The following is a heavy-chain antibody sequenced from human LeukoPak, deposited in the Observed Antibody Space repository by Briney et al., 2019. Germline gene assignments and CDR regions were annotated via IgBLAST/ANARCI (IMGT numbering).Heavy chain of an antibody. CDR1: GGSINNNIHY. Sequence: SETLSLTCTVSGGSINNNIHYWVWIRQPPGKGLEWVGTIFYSGQTYYNPSLKSRVTISVDTSKNQFSLKLSSVTAADTAVYYCARGVVQLWLLGYYYYMDVWGKGTTVTVSS. CDR2: IFYSGQT. D-gene: IGHD5-18*01. J-gene: IGHJ6*03. V-gene: IGHV4-39*07. CDR3: ARGVVQLWLLGYYYYMDV.